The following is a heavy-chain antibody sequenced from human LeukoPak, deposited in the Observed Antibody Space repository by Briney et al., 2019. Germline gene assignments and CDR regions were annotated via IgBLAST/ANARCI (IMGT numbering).Heavy chain of an antibody. D-gene: IGHD3-3*01. Sequence: VGSLRLSCAASGFTFSSYWMSWVRQAPGKGLEWVANIKQDGSEKYYVDSVKGRFTISRDNAKNSLYLQMNSLRAEDTAVYYCARNVITIFGVATGGFDYWGQGTLVTVSS. CDR1: GFTFSSYW. J-gene: IGHJ4*02. V-gene: IGHV3-7*01. CDR3: ARNVITIFGVATGGFDY. CDR2: IKQDGSEK.